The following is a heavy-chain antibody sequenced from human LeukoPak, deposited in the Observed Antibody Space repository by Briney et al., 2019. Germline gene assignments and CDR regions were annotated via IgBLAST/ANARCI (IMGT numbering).Heavy chain of an antibody. CDR2: IYPSGST. V-gene: IGHV4-61*02. D-gene: IGHD4-11*01. J-gene: IGHJ6*03. CDR1: GGSISSGRFF. Sequence: SETLSLTCTVSGGSISSGRFFWSWIRQPAGKGLEWIGRIYPSGSTNYNPSLKSRVTISVDTSKNQFSLKLSSVTAADTAVYYCARGYSNYHSYLYMDVWGKGTTVTASS. CDR3: ARGYSNYHSYLYMDV.